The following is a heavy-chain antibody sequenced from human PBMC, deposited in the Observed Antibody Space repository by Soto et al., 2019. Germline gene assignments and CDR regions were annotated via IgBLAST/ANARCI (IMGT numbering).Heavy chain of an antibody. J-gene: IGHJ5*02. V-gene: IGHV5-51*01. CDR2: IYPADSNT. CDR3: ARHVPRVAAATFNWFAL. D-gene: IGHD2-15*01. Sequence: GESLKISCKGSGYSFTSYWIGWVRQMPGKGLEWMGIIYPADSNTRYSPSFQGQVTISADKSISTAYLQWSSLKASDTAMYYCARHVPRVAAATFNWFALWGKGTLVTVYS. CDR1: GYSFTSYW.